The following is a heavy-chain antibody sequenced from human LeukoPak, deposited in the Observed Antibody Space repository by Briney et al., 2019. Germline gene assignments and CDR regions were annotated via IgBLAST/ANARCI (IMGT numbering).Heavy chain of an antibody. CDR1: GGTFSSYA. V-gene: IGHV1-69*13. J-gene: IGHJ5*02. D-gene: IGHD6-19*01. Sequence: SVKVSCKASGGTFSSYAISWVRQAPGQGLEWMGGIIPIFGTANYAQKFQGRVTITADESTSTAYMELSSLRSEDTAVYYCARAQWLGYNWFDPWGQGTLVIVSS. CDR3: ARAQWLGYNWFDP. CDR2: IIPIFGTA.